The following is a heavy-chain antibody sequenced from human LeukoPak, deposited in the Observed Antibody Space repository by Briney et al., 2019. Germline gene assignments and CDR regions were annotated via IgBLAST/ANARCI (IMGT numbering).Heavy chain of an antibody. Sequence: GGSLRLSSAASGFTFSSYAMSWVRQAPGKGLEWVSAISGSGGSTYYADSVKGRFTISRDNSKNTLYLQMNSLRAEDTAVYYCANVFSGYPFDYWGQGTLVTVSS. V-gene: IGHV3-23*01. D-gene: IGHD3-22*01. J-gene: IGHJ4*02. CDR3: ANVFSGYPFDY. CDR1: GFTFSSYA. CDR2: ISGSGGST.